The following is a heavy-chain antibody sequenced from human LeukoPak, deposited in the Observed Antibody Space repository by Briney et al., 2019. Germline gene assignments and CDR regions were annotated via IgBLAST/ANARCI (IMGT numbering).Heavy chain of an antibody. CDR3: ARVIVVVTYDAFDI. Sequence: SVKVSCKASGGTFSSYAISWVRQAPGQGLEWMGGVIPIFGTANYAQKFQGRVTITADESTSTAYMELSSLRSEDTAVYYCARVIVVVTYDAFDIWGQGTMVTDSS. D-gene: IGHD2-21*02. V-gene: IGHV1-69*13. J-gene: IGHJ3*02. CDR1: GGTFSSYA. CDR2: VIPIFGTA.